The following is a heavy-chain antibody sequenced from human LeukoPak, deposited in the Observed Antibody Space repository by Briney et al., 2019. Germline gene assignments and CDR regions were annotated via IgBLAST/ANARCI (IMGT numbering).Heavy chain of an antibody. CDR3: ARQMDTAMVTGHYYYYMDV. D-gene: IGHD5-18*01. CDR1: GGSMTSYF. V-gene: IGHV4-59*08. CDR2: VYHSGST. Sequence: SETLSLTCTVSGGSMTSYFWSWIRQPPGKGLEWIGYVYHSGSTSYNPSLKSRVSISEDTSKNQFSLKLSSVTAADTAVYYCARQMDTAMVTGHYYYYMDVWGKGTTVTVSS. J-gene: IGHJ6*03.